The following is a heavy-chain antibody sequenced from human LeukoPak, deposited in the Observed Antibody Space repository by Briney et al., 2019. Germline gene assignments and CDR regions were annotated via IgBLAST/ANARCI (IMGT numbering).Heavy chain of an antibody. CDR1: GGSISSYY. Sequence: SETLSLTCTVSGGSISSYYWSWIWQPPGKGLEWIGYIYYSGSTNYNPSLKSRVTISVDTSKNQFSLKLSSVTAADTAVYFCARLGSYHDFWGQGALVTVSS. J-gene: IGHJ4*02. V-gene: IGHV4-59*08. D-gene: IGHD1-26*01. CDR2: IYYSGST. CDR3: ARLGSYHDF.